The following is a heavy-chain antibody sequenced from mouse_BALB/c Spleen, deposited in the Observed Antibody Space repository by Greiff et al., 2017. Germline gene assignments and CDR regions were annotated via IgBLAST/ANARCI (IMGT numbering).Heavy chain of an antibody. V-gene: IGHV1-4*01. J-gene: IGHJ2*01. CDR2: INTSSGYT. CDR3: ARSSTMSTSLDY. Sequence: QVQLQQSGAELARPGASVKMSCKASGYTFTSYTMHWVKLRPGKGLEWIGYINTSSGYTNYKQKFKDKATLSTDKSSSTAYMQLSSLTSEDTAVYYCARSSTMSTSLDYWGQGTTLTVSS. CDR1: GYTFTSYT. D-gene: IGHD2-4*01.